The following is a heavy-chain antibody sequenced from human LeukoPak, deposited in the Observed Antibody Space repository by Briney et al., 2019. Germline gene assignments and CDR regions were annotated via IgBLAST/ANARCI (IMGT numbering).Heavy chain of an antibody. J-gene: IGHJ4*02. Sequence: ASVKVSCKASGYTFTSYGISWVRQAPGQGLEWMGWINPNSGGTNYAQKFQGRVTMTRDTSISTAYMELSRLRSDDTAVYYCAREKVSGSGWYFDYFDYWGQGTLVTVSS. CDR2: INPNSGGT. V-gene: IGHV1-2*02. CDR3: AREKVSGSGWYFDYFDY. CDR1: GYTFTSYG. D-gene: IGHD6-19*01.